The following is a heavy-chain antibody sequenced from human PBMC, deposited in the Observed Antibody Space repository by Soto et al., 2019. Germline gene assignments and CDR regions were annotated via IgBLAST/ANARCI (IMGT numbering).Heavy chain of an antibody. V-gene: IGHV3-23*01. CDR3: TKRRNVLRFWEWSSVMEV. CDR1: GFTFSDYA. Sequence: GVSLRLSCGASGFTFSDYAMTWVRQAPGKGLEWVSSVSGSGYTTYYADSVKGRFLISRDNSKSTLYLQMNSLRVEDTAVYYCTKRRNVLRFWEWSSVMEVWGQGTTVTVSS. D-gene: IGHD3-3*01. CDR2: VSGSGYTT. J-gene: IGHJ6*02.